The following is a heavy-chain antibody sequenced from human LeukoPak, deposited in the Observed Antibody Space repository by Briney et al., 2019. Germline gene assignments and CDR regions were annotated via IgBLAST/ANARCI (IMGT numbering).Heavy chain of an antibody. V-gene: IGHV3-21*06. D-gene: IGHD6-13*01. CDR3: ARDRSGSWYAFDI. Sequence: GGSLRLSCAASGFTFSSYSMNWVRQAPGKGLEWVSFISSSSDYIYYADSVKGRFTISRDIAKNSLYLQMNSLRAEDTAVYYCARDRSGSWYAFDIWGQGTMVTVSS. J-gene: IGHJ3*02. CDR2: ISSSSDYI. CDR1: GFTFSSYS.